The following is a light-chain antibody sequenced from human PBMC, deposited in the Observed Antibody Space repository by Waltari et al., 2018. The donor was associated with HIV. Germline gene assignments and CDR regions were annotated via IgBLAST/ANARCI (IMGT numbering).Light chain of an antibody. CDR1: TSDVGGLNY. J-gene: IGLJ1*01. Sequence: QSGLTQPASVSGSPGQPLTISCTGTTSDVGGLNYVSWYQQHPGKAPKLIIYEVSNRPSGVSNRFSGSKSGNTASLTISGLQPEDETDYYCSSFSSSSTPYVFGTGTKVTVL. CDR3: SSFSSSSTPYV. CDR2: EVS. V-gene: IGLV2-14*01.